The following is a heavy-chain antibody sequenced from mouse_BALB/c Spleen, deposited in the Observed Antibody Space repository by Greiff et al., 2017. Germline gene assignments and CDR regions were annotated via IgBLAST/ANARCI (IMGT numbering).Heavy chain of an antibody. V-gene: IGHV5-6-4*01. J-gene: IGHJ3*01. Sequence: EVQGVESGGGLVTPGGSLKLSCAASGFSFSSYTMSWVRQTPEKRLEWVATISSGGSYTYYPDSVKGRFTISRDNAKNTLYLQMSSLKSEDTAMYYCTRDRRGFADWGQGTRVTVAA. CDR1: GFSFSSYT. CDR2: ISSGGSYT. CDR3: TRDRRGFAD.